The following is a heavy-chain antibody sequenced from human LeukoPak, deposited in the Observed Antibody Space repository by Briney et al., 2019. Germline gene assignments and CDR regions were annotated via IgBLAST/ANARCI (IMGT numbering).Heavy chain of an antibody. V-gene: IGHV3-23*01. J-gene: IGHJ4*02. CDR2: ISNNGGRT. CDR3: ARDEDTSALSEY. Sequence: GGSLRLSCAGSGFSFSSNTMSWVRQAPGRGLEWVSAISNNGGRTDYADSVKGRFTISRDNSKNTLYLHMDSLRAEHTAVYYCARDEDTSALSEYWGQGTLVTVSS. D-gene: IGHD2/OR15-2a*01. CDR1: GFSFSSNT.